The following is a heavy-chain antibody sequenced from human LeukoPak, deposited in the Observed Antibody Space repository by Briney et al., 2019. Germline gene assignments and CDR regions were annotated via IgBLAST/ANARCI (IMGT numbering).Heavy chain of an antibody. CDR3: AREDEPSGMDV. CDR2: IKQDGSEK. Sequence: GGSLRLSCAASGFTFSDYYMSWIRQAPGKGLEWVANIKQDGSEKYYVDSVKGRFTISRDNAKNSLYLQMNSLRAEDTAVYYCAREDEPSGMDVWGQGTTVTVSS. V-gene: IGHV3-7*01. D-gene: IGHD1-14*01. J-gene: IGHJ6*02. CDR1: GFTFSDYY.